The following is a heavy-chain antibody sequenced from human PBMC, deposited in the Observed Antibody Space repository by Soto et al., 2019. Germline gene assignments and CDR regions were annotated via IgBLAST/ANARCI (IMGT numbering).Heavy chain of an antibody. V-gene: IGHV4-30-2*01. Sequence: QLQLQESGSRLVKPSQTLSLTCAVSGGSISSGGYSWSWIRQPPGKGLEWIGYIYHSGSTYYNPSLKSRVTISVDRSKNQFSLKLSSVTAADTAVYYCASSHAGAHITAAVHWGQGTLVTVSS. CDR2: IYHSGST. J-gene: IGHJ4*02. D-gene: IGHD6-13*01. CDR3: ASSHAGAHITAAVH. CDR1: GGSISSGGYS.